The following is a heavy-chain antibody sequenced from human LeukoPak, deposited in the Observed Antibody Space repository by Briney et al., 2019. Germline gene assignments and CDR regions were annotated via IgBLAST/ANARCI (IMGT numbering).Heavy chain of an antibody. CDR3: ARRPYYYGIDY. Sequence: SETLSLTCTVYGGSFSGYYWSWIRQLPGKGLEWIGEINHSRSTNYNPSLKSRVTISVDTSKNQFSLKLSSVTAADTAVYYCARRPYYYGIDYWGQGTLVTVSS. J-gene: IGHJ4*02. CDR2: INHSRST. V-gene: IGHV4-34*01. CDR1: GGSFSGYY. D-gene: IGHD3-22*01.